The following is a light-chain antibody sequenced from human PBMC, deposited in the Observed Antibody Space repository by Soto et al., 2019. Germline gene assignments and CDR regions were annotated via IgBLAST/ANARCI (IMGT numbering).Light chain of an antibody. CDR1: SSNIGSGYD. CDR2: GNT. Sequence: QSALTQPPSVSGAPGPKVTISCSGSSSNIGSGYDVHWYQQFPGTAPKLLIYGNTNRPSGVPDRFSGSKSGTSASLAITGLQAEDEADYYCQSYDSSLSGYVFGTGTRSPS. V-gene: IGLV1-40*01. J-gene: IGLJ1*01. CDR3: QSYDSSLSGYV.